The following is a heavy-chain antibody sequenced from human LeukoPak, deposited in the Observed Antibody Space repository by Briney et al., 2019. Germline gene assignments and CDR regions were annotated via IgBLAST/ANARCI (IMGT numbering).Heavy chain of an antibody. CDR2: IHYDGNNK. J-gene: IGHJ4*02. CDR1: GFTFSDYG. D-gene: IGHD3-10*01. Sequence: GGSLRLSCAASGFTFSDYGIHWVRQAPGKGLEWVAFIHYDGNNKYYADSVQGRFSISRDNSKNTLYLQMNSLRAEDTAVYYCARARLLWFGEYWGQGTLVTVSS. V-gene: IGHV3-30*02. CDR3: ARARLLWFGEY.